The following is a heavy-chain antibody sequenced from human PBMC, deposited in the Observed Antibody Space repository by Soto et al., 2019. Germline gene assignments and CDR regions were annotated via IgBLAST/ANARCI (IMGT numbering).Heavy chain of an antibody. CDR2: ISSSSSYI. CDR3: ARESDSSTPLDFDY. CDR1: GFTFSSYS. Sequence: PGGSLRLSCAASGFTFSSYSMNWVRQAPGKGLEWVSSISSSSSYIYYADSVKGRFTISRDNAKNSLYLQMNSLRAEDTAVYYCARESDSSTPLDFDYWGHGTLVTVSS. D-gene: IGHD2-2*01. J-gene: IGHJ4*01. V-gene: IGHV3-21*01.